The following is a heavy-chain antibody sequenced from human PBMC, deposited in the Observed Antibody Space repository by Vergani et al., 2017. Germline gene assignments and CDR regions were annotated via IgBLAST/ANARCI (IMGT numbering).Heavy chain of an antibody. CDR2: ISGSGGGT. CDR1: GFTFSSYA. Sequence: EVQLVESGGGLVQPRGSLRLSCAASGFTFSSYAMSWVRQAPGTGLDWVSLISGSGGGTYYADAVKGRFTISRDNSKNTLYLQMNSLRAEDTALYYCACVNWNDDDAFDIWGQGTMVTVSS. V-gene: IGHV3-23*04. J-gene: IGHJ3*02. CDR3: ACVNWNDDDAFDI. D-gene: IGHD1-20*01.